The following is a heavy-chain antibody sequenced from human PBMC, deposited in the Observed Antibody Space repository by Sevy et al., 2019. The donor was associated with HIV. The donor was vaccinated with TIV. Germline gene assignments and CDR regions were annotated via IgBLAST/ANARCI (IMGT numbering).Heavy chain of an antibody. CDR1: GFTFSSYD. CDR2: ISSSSSNI. D-gene: IGHD5-18*01. Sequence: GGSLRLSCAASGFTFSSYDMNWVRQAPGKGVEWVSYISSSSSNIYYADSVKGRFTISRDNAKNSLYVQMNSLRAEDTAVYYCAREGGYTDQGMGVWGQGTTVTVSS. CDR3: AREGGYTDQGMGV. V-gene: IGHV3-48*01. J-gene: IGHJ6*02.